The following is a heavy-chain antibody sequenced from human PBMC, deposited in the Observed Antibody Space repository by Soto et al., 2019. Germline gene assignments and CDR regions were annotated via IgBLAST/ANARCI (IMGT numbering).Heavy chain of an antibody. V-gene: IGHV3-64D*06. Sequence: PGGSLRLSCAFSGFIFGNYMMTWVRQAPGKGLEYVSAISSNGGSTHYADSVKGRFTISRDNSKNTLYLQMSSLRAEDTAVYYCVKFDCSGGNCYFGYWGQGTLVTVSS. CDR1: GFIFGNYM. CDR3: VKFDCSGGNCYFGY. D-gene: IGHD2-15*01. CDR2: ISSNGGST. J-gene: IGHJ4*02.